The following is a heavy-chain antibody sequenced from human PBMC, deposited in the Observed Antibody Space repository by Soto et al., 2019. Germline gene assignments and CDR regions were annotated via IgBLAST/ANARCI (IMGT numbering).Heavy chain of an antibody. CDR1: GFIFSKYY. CDR3: ARDNGYSYGYTLDH. V-gene: IGHV1-46*01. J-gene: IGHJ4*02. D-gene: IGHD5-18*01. Sequence: ASVKVSCKASGFIFSKYYMHWVRQAPGQGLEWVGIINPSGTRTSCAPKFQGRVTMTRDTSTSTVYMELSSLTSDDTAVYYCARDNGYSYGYTLDHWGQGTLVTVSS. CDR2: INPSGTRT.